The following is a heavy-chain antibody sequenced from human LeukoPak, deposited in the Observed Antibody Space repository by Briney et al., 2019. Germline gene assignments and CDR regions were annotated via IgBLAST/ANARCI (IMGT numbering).Heavy chain of an antibody. CDR1: GFTVSSNY. D-gene: IGHD3-22*01. J-gene: IGHJ4*02. CDR3: ARGYDSSGYRTPFDY. Sequence: PGGSLRLSCAASGFTVSSNYMSRVRQAPGKGLEWVSVIYSGGSTYYADSVKGRFTISRDNSKNTLYLQMNSLRAEDTAVYYCARGYDSSGYRTPFDYWGQGTLVTVSS. V-gene: IGHV3-53*01. CDR2: IYSGGST.